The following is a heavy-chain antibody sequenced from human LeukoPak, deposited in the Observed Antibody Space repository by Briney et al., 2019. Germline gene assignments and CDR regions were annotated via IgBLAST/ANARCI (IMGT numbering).Heavy chain of an antibody. D-gene: IGHD6-13*01. J-gene: IGHJ6*02. CDR1: GGSISSGDYY. Sequence: PSETLSLTCTVSGGSISSGDYYWSWIRQPPGKGLEWIGYIYYSGSTNYNPSLKSRVTISVDTSKNQFPLKLSSVTAADTAVYYCARQSRIAAAAYHPAENYYYYGMDVWGQGTTVTVSS. CDR2: IYYSGST. CDR3: ARQSRIAAAAYHPAENYYYYGMDV. V-gene: IGHV4-61*08.